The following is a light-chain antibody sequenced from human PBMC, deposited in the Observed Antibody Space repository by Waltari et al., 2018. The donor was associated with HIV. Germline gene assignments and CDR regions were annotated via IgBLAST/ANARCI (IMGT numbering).Light chain of an antibody. Sequence: SMLTQPPSVSGAPGQRVTISCTGSSSTLGAGYRVPWYQQVPGTAPKLLIYDNTNRPSGVPDRFSGSKSGTSASLAISGLQAEDEAEYYCQSYDDRLDGSKIFGGGTKVTVL. CDR3: QSYDDRLDGSKI. CDR1: SSTLGAGYR. V-gene: IGLV1-40*01. J-gene: IGLJ2*01. CDR2: DNT.